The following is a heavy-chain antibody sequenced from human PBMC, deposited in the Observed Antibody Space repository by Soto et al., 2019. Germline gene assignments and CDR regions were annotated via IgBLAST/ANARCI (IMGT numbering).Heavy chain of an antibody. CDR2: IIPFFGTA. Sequence: QVQLVQSGAEVKKPGSSVKVSCEASGGTFSSYAISWVRQAPGQGLEWMGGIIPFFGTANYAQKFQGRVTITADESTSTAYMELSSLRSEDTAVYYCVRYRYGYSYFDYWGQGTLVTVSS. V-gene: IGHV1-69*12. D-gene: IGHD5-18*01. J-gene: IGHJ4*02. CDR3: VRYRYGYSYFDY. CDR1: GGTFSSYA.